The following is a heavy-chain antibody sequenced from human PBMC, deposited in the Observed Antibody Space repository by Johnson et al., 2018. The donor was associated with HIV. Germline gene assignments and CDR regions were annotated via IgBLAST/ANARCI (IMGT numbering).Heavy chain of an antibody. Sequence: VQLVESGGGLVQPGGSLRLSCAASGFTFRNYLMSWVRQAPGKGLEWVANIKEDGSEKFYVDSVKGRFTISRDNAKNSLYLQMNSLRAEDTAVYYCAKEGRGGACDIWGQGTMVTVSS. CDR3: AKEGRGGACDI. CDR1: GFTFRNYL. CDR2: IKEDGSEK. J-gene: IGHJ3*02. D-gene: IGHD2-15*01. V-gene: IGHV3-7*01.